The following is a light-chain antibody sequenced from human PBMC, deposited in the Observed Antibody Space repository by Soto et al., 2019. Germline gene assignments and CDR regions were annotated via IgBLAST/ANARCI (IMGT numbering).Light chain of an antibody. CDR1: QGISKY. CDR3: QKYNSAPLT. Sequence: DIQMTQSPSSLSASVGDRVTITCRASQGISKYLAWYQQKPGKVPKLLIYAASTLQSGVPSRFSGSASETDFTLTISSLQPEDGATYYCQKYNSAPLTFGGGTKVESK. CDR2: AAS. J-gene: IGKJ4*01. V-gene: IGKV1-27*01.